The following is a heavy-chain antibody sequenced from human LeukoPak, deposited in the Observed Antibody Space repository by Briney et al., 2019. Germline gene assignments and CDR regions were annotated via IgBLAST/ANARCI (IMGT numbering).Heavy chain of an antibody. V-gene: IGHV3-33*01. CDR1: GFTFSSYG. CDR3: ARGVVVLHWRDAFDI. D-gene: IGHD2-21*01. J-gene: IGHJ3*02. CDR2: IWYDGSDK. Sequence: PGGSPRLSCAASGFTFSSYGMHWVRQAPGKGLEWVAVIWYDGSDKYYADSVKGRFTISRDNSKNTLYLQMNSLRAEDTAVYYCARGVVVLHWRDAFDIWGQGTMVTVSS.